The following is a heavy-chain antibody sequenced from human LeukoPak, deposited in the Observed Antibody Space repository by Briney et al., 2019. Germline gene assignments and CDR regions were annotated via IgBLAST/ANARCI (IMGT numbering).Heavy chain of an antibody. J-gene: IGHJ4*02. CDR2: NYYSGST. D-gene: IGHD3-10*01. CDR3: ARVGISMVRGVIINPIDY. Sequence: SETLSLTCTVSGDSISSYYWSWIRQPPGKGLEWIGYNYYSGSTNYNPSLKSRVTISVDTSKNQFSLKLSSVAAADTAVYYCARVGISMVRGVIINPIDYWGQGTLVTVSS. V-gene: IGHV4-59*08. CDR1: GDSISSYY.